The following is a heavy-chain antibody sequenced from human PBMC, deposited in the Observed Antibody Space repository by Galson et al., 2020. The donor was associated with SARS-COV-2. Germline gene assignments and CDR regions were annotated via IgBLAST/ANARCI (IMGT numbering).Heavy chain of an antibody. CDR2: ISSSSSTI. CDR1: GFTFSSYS. D-gene: IGHD4-17*01. Sequence: GESLKISCAASGFTFSSYSMNWVRQAPGKGLEWVSYISSSSSTIYYADSVKGRFTISRDNAKNSLYLQMNSLRAEDTAVYYCARDRGYGDYGGEYLVVDVWGQGNKVNVS. CDR3: ARDRGYGDYGGEYLVVDV. V-gene: IGHV3-48*04. J-gene: IGHJ6*02.